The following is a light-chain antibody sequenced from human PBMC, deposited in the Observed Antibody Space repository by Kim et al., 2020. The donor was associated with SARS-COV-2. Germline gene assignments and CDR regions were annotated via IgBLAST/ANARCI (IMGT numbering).Light chain of an antibody. CDR1: QSVSTN. Sequence: PPEARAPLVGRASQSVSTNVAGDHQTPGQAPRLLIYGASTRATGIPARISGSGSGTDFTLTNTSLQSEDFGICYCQQYNNWFPFTFGQGTKLEI. V-gene: IGKV3-15*01. CDR2: GAS. CDR3: QQYNNWFPFT. J-gene: IGKJ2*01.